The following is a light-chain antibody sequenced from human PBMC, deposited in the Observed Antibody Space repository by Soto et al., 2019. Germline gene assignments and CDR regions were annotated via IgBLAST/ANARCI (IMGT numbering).Light chain of an antibody. CDR3: QQFNSYPRT. CDR1: QGINSA. J-gene: IGKJ3*01. Sequence: AIQLTQSPSSLSASVGDRVTITCRASQGINSALAWYQQKPGKAPKLLIYDASSLERGVPSRFSGSGSGTDFTLTLSSLQPEDFAPYYCQQFNSYPRTFGPGTKVDIK. V-gene: IGKV1-13*02. CDR2: DAS.